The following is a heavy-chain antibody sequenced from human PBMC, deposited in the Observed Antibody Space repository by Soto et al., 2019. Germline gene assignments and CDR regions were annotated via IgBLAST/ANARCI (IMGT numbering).Heavy chain of an antibody. CDR3: ARDQGLVILYY. D-gene: IGHD3-3*02. Sequence: GGSLRLSCTASGVTVSSNYMNWVRQAPGKGLEWVSVIYSGGSTYYADSVKGRFTISRDNSKNTLYLQMNSLRAEDTAVYYCARDQGLVILYYWGQGTLVTVSS. CDR1: GVTVSSNY. V-gene: IGHV3-53*01. J-gene: IGHJ4*02. CDR2: IYSGGST.